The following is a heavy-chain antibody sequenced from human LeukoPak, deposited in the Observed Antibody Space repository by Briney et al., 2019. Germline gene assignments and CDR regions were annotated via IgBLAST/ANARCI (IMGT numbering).Heavy chain of an antibody. J-gene: IGHJ4*02. V-gene: IGHV3-48*01. Sequence: ETLSLTCTVSGGSISSYYWSWVRQAPGKGLEWVSYISSSSSTIQYADSVKGRFTISRDNAENSLYLQMNSLGVEDTAVYYCARAVISIFDNWGQGTLVTVSS. CDR2: ISSSSSTI. D-gene: IGHD3-3*02. CDR1: GGSISSYY. CDR3: ARAVISIFDN.